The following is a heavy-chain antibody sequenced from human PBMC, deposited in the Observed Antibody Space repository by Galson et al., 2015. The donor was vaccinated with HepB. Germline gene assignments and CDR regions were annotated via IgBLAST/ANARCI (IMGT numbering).Heavy chain of an antibody. CDR1: GYSFTSYW. Sequence: QSGAEVKKPGESLKISCKGSGYSFTSYWIGWVRQMPGKGLEWMGIIYPGDSDTRYSPSFQGQVTISADKSISTAYLQWSSLKASDTAMYYCARHVGSGSYYTIDWYFDLWGRGTLVTVSS. CDR3: ARHVGSGSYYTIDWYFDL. D-gene: IGHD3-10*01. V-gene: IGHV5-51*01. J-gene: IGHJ2*01. CDR2: IYPGDSDT.